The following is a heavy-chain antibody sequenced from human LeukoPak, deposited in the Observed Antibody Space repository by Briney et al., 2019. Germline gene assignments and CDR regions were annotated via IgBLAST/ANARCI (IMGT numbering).Heavy chain of an antibody. V-gene: IGHV3-7*04. Sequence: GGSLRLSCAASGFTFSMSWMTWVRQAPGKGLEWVASINGHGSEIHYVDSVKGRFTISRDNANDSLYLQMNSLTAEDTAMYYCLRAYHPGGSFDPWGQGTLVTVSS. D-gene: IGHD2-21*01. CDR2: INGHGSEI. CDR3: LRAYHPGGSFDP. J-gene: IGHJ5*02. CDR1: GFTFSMSW.